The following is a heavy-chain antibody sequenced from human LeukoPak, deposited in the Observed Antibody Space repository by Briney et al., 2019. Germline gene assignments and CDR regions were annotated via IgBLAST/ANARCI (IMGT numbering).Heavy chain of an antibody. Sequence: GRSLRLSCAASGFTFGNYGMHWVRQAPGKGLEWVAVVWYDGSKTHYGDFVRGRFTVSRDISKNTLYLEMNSLRAEDTAVYYCAKDVVSDCSGHNCWAHFGYWGQGTLVTVSS. CDR3: AKDVVSDCSGHNCWAHFGY. J-gene: IGHJ4*02. V-gene: IGHV3-33*06. CDR1: GFTFGNYG. CDR2: VWYDGSKT. D-gene: IGHD2-15*01.